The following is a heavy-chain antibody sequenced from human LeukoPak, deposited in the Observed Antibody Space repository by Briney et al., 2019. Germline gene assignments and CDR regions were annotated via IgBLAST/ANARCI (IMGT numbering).Heavy chain of an antibody. Sequence: GRSLRLSCAASGFTFSSYGMHWVRQAPGKGLEWVAVISYDGSNKYYADSVKGRFTISRDNSKNTLYLQMNSLRAEDTAVYYCARDRRYGLRYFDAAQDVWGQGTTVTVSS. CDR3: ARDRRYGLRYFDAAQDV. V-gene: IGHV3-30*03. D-gene: IGHD3-9*01. CDR2: ISYDGSNK. J-gene: IGHJ6*02. CDR1: GFTFSSYG.